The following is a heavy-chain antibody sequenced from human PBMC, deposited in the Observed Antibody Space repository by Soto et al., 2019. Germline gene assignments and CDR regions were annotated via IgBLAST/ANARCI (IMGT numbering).Heavy chain of an antibody. CDR1: GYTFTGYY. CDR3: ARDPDTAMDYYYYYGMDV. Sequence: ASVKVSCKASGYTFTGYYMHWVRQAPGQGLEWMGWINPNSGGTNYAQKFQGRVTMTRDTSISTAYMELSRLRSDDTAVYYCARDPDTAMDYYYYYGMDVWGQGTTVTVSS. V-gene: IGHV1-2*02. J-gene: IGHJ6*02. CDR2: INPNSGGT. D-gene: IGHD5-18*01.